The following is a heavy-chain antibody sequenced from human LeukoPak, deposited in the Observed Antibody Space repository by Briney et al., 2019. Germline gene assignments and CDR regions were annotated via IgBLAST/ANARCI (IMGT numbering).Heavy chain of an antibody. CDR1: GFTVSSNY. Sequence: PGGSLRLSCAASGFTVSSNYMSWVRQAPGKGLEWVSVIYSGGSTYYADSVKGRFTISRDNSKNTLYLQMNSLRAEDTAVYYRAKDGYFDWIDYWGQGTLVTVSS. CDR3: AKDGYFDWIDY. D-gene: IGHD3-9*01. J-gene: IGHJ4*02. CDR2: IYSGGST. V-gene: IGHV3-53*01.